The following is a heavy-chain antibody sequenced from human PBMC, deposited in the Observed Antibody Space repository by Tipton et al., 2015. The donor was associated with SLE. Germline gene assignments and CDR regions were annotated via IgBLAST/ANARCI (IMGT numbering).Heavy chain of an antibody. CDR2: ISFDGSHK. V-gene: IGHV3-30*03. J-gene: IGHJ6*03. CDR1: GFTFSSYE. CDR3: ARGHYSGSSKYYYYHMDV. Sequence: SLRLSCAASGFTFSSYEMNWVRQAPGKGLEWVAVISFDGSHKYYPESVKGRFTISRDNSNNTLYLQVNSLRAEDTAVYYCARGHYSGSSKYYYYHMDVWGKGTTVTVSS. D-gene: IGHD6-6*01.